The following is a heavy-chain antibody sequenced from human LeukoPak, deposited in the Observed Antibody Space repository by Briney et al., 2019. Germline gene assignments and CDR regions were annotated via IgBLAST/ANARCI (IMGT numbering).Heavy chain of an antibody. J-gene: IGHJ5*02. CDR1: GYTFTSYG. Sequence: ASVKVSCKASGYTFTSYGISWVRQAPGQGLEWMGWISAYNGNTNYAQKLQGRVTMTTDTSTSTAYMELRSLRSDDTAVYYCARDGGSYCSSTSCYHDPWGQGTLVTVSS. D-gene: IGHD2-2*01. CDR3: ARDGGSYCSSTSCYHDP. CDR2: ISAYNGNT. V-gene: IGHV1-18*01.